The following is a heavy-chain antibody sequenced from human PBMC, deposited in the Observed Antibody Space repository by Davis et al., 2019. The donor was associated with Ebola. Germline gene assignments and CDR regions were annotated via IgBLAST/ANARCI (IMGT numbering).Heavy chain of an antibody. CDR1: GGSFSGYY. Sequence: PSETLSLTCAVYGGSFSGYYWSWIRQPPGKGLEWIGEINHSGSTNYNPSLKSRVTISVDTSKNQFSLKLSSVTAADTAVYYCAGGGYCSGGSCQTFDYWGQGTLVTVSS. CDR3: AGGGYCSGGSCQTFDY. V-gene: IGHV4-34*01. D-gene: IGHD2-15*01. CDR2: INHSGST. J-gene: IGHJ4*02.